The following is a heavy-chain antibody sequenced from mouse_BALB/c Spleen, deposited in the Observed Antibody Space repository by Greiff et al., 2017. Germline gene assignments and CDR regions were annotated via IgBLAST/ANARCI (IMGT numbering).Heavy chain of an antibody. D-gene: IGHD4-1*01. Sequence: VKLMESGAELVRPGSSVKISCKASGYAFSSYWMNWVKQRPGQGLEWIGQIYPGDGDTNYNGKFKGKATLTADKSSSTAYMQLSSLTSEDSAVYFCARTGSYFDVWGAGTTVTVSS. CDR2: IYPGDGDT. CDR3: ARTGSYFDV. V-gene: IGHV1-80*01. CDR1: GYAFSSYW. J-gene: IGHJ1*01.